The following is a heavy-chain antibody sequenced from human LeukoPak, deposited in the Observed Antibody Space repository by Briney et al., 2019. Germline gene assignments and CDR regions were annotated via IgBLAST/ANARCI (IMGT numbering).Heavy chain of an antibody. CDR1: GFDISYNY. CDR3: ARVWFGYFFQ. J-gene: IGHJ4*02. V-gene: IGHV3-53*01. D-gene: IGHD3-10*01. Sequence: GGSLRLSCVASGFDISYNYVGWVRQAPGKGLEWVSVIHTGGTTHYADSVKGRFTISKDNSNNTVYLQMNSVRVEDTAVYYCARVWFGYFFQWGQGALVAVSS. CDR2: IHTGGTT.